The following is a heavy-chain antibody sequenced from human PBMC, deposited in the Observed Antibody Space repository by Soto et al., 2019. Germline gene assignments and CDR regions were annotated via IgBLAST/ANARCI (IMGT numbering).Heavy chain of an antibody. J-gene: IGHJ6*02. CDR3: AREIDGLDV. V-gene: IGHV3-21*01. Sequence: GGSLRLSCISSGFTFRTYTMNWVRQAPGKGLEWVSGIRGFSPYTFYAESVRGRFTISRDNSKNTVYLQMKSLGVEDTAVYHCAREIDGLDVWGQGTTVTVSS. CDR2: IRGFSPYT. CDR1: GFTFRTYT.